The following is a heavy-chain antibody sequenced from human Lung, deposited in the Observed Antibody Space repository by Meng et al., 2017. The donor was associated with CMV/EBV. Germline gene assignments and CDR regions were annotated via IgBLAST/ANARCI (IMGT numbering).Heavy chain of an antibody. CDR3: ARTPRGYSHGYSALYFDS. Sequence: SCAASGFNFNIFEMNWVRQTPGKGLEWISYINDASNNKYYADSVKGRFTISRDNAQKSLFLQMNTLRVEDTAIYYCARTPRGYSHGYSALYFDSWGQGTXVTVS. J-gene: IGHJ4*02. V-gene: IGHV3-48*03. CDR2: INDASNNK. D-gene: IGHD5-18*01. CDR1: GFNFNIFE.